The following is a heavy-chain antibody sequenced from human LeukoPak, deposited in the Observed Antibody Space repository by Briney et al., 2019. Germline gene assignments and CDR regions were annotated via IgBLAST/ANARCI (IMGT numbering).Heavy chain of an antibody. CDR1: GGPISSYY. Sequence: SETLSLTCTVSGGPISSYYWSWIRQPPGKGLEWNEYIYYSGSTNSSPSLKSRVTISVDTSKNQFSLKLSSVTAADTAAYYCARHADTRNYYDSSGQAEYFQHWGQGTLVTVSS. CDR3: ARHADTRNYYDSSGQAEYFQH. J-gene: IGHJ1*01. D-gene: IGHD3-22*01. CDR2: IYYSGST. V-gene: IGHV4-59*08.